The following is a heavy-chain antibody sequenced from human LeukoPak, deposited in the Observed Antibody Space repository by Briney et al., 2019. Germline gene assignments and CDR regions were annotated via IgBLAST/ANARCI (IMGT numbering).Heavy chain of an antibody. Sequence: ASVKVSCKASGYTFTSYYMHWVRQAPGQGLEWMGIINPSGGSTSYAQKFQGRVTMTRDTSTSTVYMELSSLRSEDTAVYYCARDVRCTNGVCPYYFDYWGQGTLVTVSS. CDR1: GYTFTSYY. J-gene: IGHJ4*02. V-gene: IGHV1-46*01. D-gene: IGHD2-8*01. CDR2: INPSGGST. CDR3: ARDVRCTNGVCPYYFDY.